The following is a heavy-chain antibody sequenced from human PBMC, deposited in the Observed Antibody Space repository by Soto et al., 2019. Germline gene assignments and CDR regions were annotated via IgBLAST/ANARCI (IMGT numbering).Heavy chain of an antibody. CDR3: ARGLRTNGSFFRV. Sequence: SETLSLTCAVYGGSFSGYYWNWIRQPPGKGLEWIGEINHSGSTKYNPSLKSRVTLSVDTSKNQFSLKLSSVTAADTAVYYCARGLRTNGSFFRVWGQGTLVTVSS. V-gene: IGHV4-34*01. D-gene: IGHD2-8*01. CDR2: INHSGST. J-gene: IGHJ4*02. CDR1: GGSFSGYY.